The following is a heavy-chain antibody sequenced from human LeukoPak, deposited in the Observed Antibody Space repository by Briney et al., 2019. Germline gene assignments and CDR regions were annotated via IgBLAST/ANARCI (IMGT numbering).Heavy chain of an antibody. CDR3: ARALAVADAYYFDY. D-gene: IGHD6-19*01. J-gene: IGHJ4*02. CDR2: INWNGGST. V-gene: IGHV3-20*04. CDR1: GFTFDDYG. Sequence: GGSLRLSCAASGFTFDDYGMSWVRQARAKGLEWVSGINWNGGSTGYADSVKGRFPISRDNAKNSLYLQMNSLRAEDTALYYCARALAVADAYYFDYWGQGTLVTVSS.